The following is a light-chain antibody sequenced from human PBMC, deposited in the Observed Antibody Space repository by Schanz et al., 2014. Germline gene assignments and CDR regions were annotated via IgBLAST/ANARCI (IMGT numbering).Light chain of an antibody. CDR3: QQRSNWPLT. V-gene: IGKV3D-20*02. CDR1: RAFSSSY. J-gene: IGKJ3*01. Sequence: ENVLTQSPGTLSLSPGDRATLSCRASRAFSSSYLAWYQQKPGQAPRLLIHAASTRATGIADRFSGSASGTDFTLTISSLEPEDFAVYYCQQRSNWPLTFGPGTKVDIK. CDR2: AAS.